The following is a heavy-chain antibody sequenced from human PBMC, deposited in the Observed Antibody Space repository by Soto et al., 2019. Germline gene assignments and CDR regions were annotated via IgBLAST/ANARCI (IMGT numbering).Heavy chain of an antibody. CDR3: ARGPLSGYSYEKAISAFDI. CDR2: ISHDGSNK. D-gene: IGHD5-18*01. Sequence: QVQLVESGGGVVQPGRSLRLSCAASGFTFSSYAMHWVRQAPGKGLEWVAVISHDGSNKYYADSVKGRFTISRDNSKNTLYLQMNSLRAEDTAVYYCARGPLSGYSYEKAISAFDIWGQGTMVTVSS. J-gene: IGHJ3*02. CDR1: GFTFSSYA. V-gene: IGHV3-30-3*01.